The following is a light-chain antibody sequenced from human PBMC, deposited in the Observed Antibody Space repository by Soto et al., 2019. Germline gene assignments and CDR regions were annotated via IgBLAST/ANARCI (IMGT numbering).Light chain of an antibody. J-gene: IGLJ3*02. Sequence: QSVLTQSPSASASLGASVKLTCALSSGHSSYAIEWHQQQPEKGPRALMKLNSDGSHTRGDGIPDRFSGSSSGAERYLTISSLQSEDEADYYCQTWGTGILVFGGGTKLTVL. V-gene: IGLV4-69*01. CDR2: LNSDGSH. CDR3: QTWGTGILV. CDR1: SGHSSYA.